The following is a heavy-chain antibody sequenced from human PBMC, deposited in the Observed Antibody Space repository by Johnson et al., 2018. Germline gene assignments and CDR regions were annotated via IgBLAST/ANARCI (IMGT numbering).Heavy chain of an antibody. V-gene: IGHV3-48*02. D-gene: IGHD5-18*01. CDR1: GFTFSSYS. CDR3: ARVVRYSYGFYYYYGMDV. J-gene: IGHJ6*02. CDR2: ISSSSSTI. Sequence: EVQLVESGGGLVQXGGSXRLXCAASGFTFSSYSMNWVRQAPGKGLEWVSYISSSSSTIYYADSVKGRFTISSDNAKNSLYLQMNSLRDEDTAVYYCARVVRYSYGFYYYYGMDVWGQGTTVTVSS.